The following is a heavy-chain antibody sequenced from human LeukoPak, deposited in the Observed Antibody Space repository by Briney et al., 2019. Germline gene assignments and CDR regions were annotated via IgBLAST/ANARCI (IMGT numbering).Heavy chain of an antibody. CDR1: GFTFSSYA. Sequence: GGSLRLSCAASGFTFSSYAMSWVRQAPGKGLEWVSAISGSGGSTYYADSVKGRFTISRDNAKNSLYLQMNSLRAEDTALYYCAKGGIHRGYYYYYMDVWGKGTTVTISS. J-gene: IGHJ6*03. D-gene: IGHD6-13*01. CDR2: ISGSGGST. CDR3: AKGGIHRGYYYYYMDV. V-gene: IGHV3-23*01.